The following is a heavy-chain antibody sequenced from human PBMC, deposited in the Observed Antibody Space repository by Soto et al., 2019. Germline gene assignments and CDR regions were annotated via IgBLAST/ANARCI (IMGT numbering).Heavy chain of an antibody. V-gene: IGHV4-39*01. CDR1: GGSISSSSYY. CDR3: ARHSYYFGY. J-gene: IGHJ4*02. CDR2: IYYSGST. Sequence: QLQLQESGPGLVKPSETLSLTCTVSGGSISSSSYYWGWIRQPPGKGLEWIGSIYYSGSTYYNPSLKSRVTISVDTSKNQSALKLSSVAAADTAVYYCARHSYYFGYWGQGTLVTVSS.